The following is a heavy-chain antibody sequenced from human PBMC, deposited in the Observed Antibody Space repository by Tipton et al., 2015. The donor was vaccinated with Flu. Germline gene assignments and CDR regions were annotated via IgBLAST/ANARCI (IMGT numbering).Heavy chain of an antibody. CDR2: IFHRGTT. CDR3: ARVTELLWFGEARGWFDP. Sequence: TLSLTCTVSGGSVSSDDFYWGWVRQAPGKGPEWIGSIFHRGTTYYDLSLQSRVTISLDTSKNQFSLSMRSVTGADTAVYYCARVTELLWFGEARGWFDPWGQGTLVTVSS. CDR1: GGSVSSDDFY. J-gene: IGHJ5*02. V-gene: IGHV4-39*07. D-gene: IGHD3-10*01.